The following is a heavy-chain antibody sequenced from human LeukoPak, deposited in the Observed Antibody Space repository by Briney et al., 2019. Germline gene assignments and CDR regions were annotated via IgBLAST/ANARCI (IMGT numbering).Heavy chain of an antibody. CDR1: GGSISSGGYY. Sequence: SETLSLTCTVSGGSISSGGYYWSWIRQHSGKGLEWIGYIYYSGSTYYNPPLKSRVTISVDTSKNQFSVKLSSVTAADTAVYYCARELRNYYDSSGYYMEWFDPWGQGTLVTVSS. V-gene: IGHV4-31*03. CDR3: ARELRNYYDSSGYYMEWFDP. CDR2: IYYSGST. D-gene: IGHD3-22*01. J-gene: IGHJ5*02.